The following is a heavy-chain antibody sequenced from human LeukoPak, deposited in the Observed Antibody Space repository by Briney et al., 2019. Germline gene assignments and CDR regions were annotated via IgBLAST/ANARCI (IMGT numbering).Heavy chain of an antibody. Sequence: GASVKVSCKASGGAFSSYTISWVRQAPGQGLEWMGGIIPIFGTANYAQKFQGRVTITADESTSTAYMELSSLRSEDTAVYYCARDRSIAAAGDAFDIWGQGTMVTVSS. D-gene: IGHD6-13*01. V-gene: IGHV1-69*13. J-gene: IGHJ3*02. CDR1: GGAFSSYT. CDR3: ARDRSIAAAGDAFDI. CDR2: IIPIFGTA.